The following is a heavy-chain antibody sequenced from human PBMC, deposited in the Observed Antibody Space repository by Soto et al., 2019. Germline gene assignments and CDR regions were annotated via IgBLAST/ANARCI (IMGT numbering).Heavy chain of an antibody. Sequence: QVQLVQSGAEVKKPGSSEKVSCKASGGTFSSYAISWVRQAPGQGLEWMGGIIPIFGTANYAQKFQGRVTITADKSTSTAYMELSSLRSEDTAVYYCARVSPGRNATPLNWFDPWGQGTLVTVSS. J-gene: IGHJ5*02. D-gene: IGHD1-1*01. CDR3: ARVSPGRNATPLNWFDP. CDR1: GGTFSSYA. V-gene: IGHV1-69*06. CDR2: IIPIFGTA.